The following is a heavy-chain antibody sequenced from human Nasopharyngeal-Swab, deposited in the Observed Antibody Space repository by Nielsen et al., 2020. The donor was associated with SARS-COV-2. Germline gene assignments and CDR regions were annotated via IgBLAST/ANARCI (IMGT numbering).Heavy chain of an antibody. CDR1: GFTFSSYE. CDR3: ARDGSSSSWYETGAFDI. CDR2: ISSSGSTI. V-gene: IGHV3-48*03. Sequence: GESLKISCAASGFTFSSYEMNWVRQAPGKGLEWVSYISSSGSTIYYADSVKGRFTISRDNAKNSLYLQMNSLRAEETAVYYCARDGSSSSWYETGAFDIWGQGTMVTVSS. J-gene: IGHJ3*02. D-gene: IGHD6-13*01.